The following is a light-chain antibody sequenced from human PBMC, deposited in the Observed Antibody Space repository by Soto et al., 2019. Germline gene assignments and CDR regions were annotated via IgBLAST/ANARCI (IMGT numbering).Light chain of an antibody. CDR2: AAS. CDR3: QQYYSYPLT. J-gene: IGKJ4*01. Sequence: IQMTHSPSTLSASVGDSDTITCRARQGISSYLAWYQQKPGKAPKLLIYAASTLQSGVPSRFSGSGSGTDFTLTISCLQSEDFATYYCQQYYSYPLTFGGGTKVDIK. V-gene: IGKV1-8*01. CDR1: QGISSY.